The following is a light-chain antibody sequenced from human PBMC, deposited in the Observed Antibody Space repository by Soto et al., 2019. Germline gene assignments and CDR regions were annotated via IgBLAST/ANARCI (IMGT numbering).Light chain of an antibody. V-gene: IGKV1-5*01. CDR3: QHYYAYPVT. CDR2: EAS. J-gene: IGKJ4*01. CDR1: QSIGGQ. Sequence: DVQMTQSPSTLSAFPGDRITVTCRASQSIGGQVAWYHQTPGKPPKLLITEASNLNGGVPSRFSGTGSGTEFTLTISSLQPDDFGTYYCQHYYAYPVTFGGGTKVDIK.